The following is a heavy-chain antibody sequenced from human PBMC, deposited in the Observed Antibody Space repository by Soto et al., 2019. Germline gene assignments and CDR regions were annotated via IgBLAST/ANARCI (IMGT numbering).Heavy chain of an antibody. CDR1: GFSISNSAW. J-gene: IGHJ5*02. V-gene: IGHV4-28*01. Sequence: PSETLSLTCAVSGFSISNSAWWGWIRQPPGKGLEWIGEINHTGGTHYNPSLQSRVTMSVDTSKNQFSLRLSSVTAADTAIYYCATRITVFGLLIPPFDPWGQGTQVTVSS. CDR3: ATRITVFGLLIPPFDP. D-gene: IGHD3-3*01. CDR2: INHTGGT.